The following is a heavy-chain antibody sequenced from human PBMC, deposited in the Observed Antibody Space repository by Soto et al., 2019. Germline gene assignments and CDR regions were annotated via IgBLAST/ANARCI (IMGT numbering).Heavy chain of an antibody. J-gene: IGHJ5*02. CDR1: GFTVSSKY. D-gene: IGHD1-26*01. CDR3: ATVATGSYNWFDP. V-gene: IGHV3-66*01. Sequence: PGGSLRLSCAASGFTVSSKYMSWVRQAPGKGLEWVSLIQSGGPTYYADSVKGRFTISRDTSENTLHLQMNSLRAEDSAVYYCATVATGSYNWFDPWGQGTRVTVSS. CDR2: IQSGGPT.